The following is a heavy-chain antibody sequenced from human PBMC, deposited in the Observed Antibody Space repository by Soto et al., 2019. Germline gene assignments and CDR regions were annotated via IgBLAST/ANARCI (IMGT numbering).Heavy chain of an antibody. V-gene: IGHV3-23*01. CDR2: ISGSVGST. Sequence: EVQLLESGGGLVQPGGSLRLSCAASGFTFNTYAMNWVRQAPGKGLEWVSAISGSVGSTCFADSVKGRFTISRDKSKNTMYLQKNSLRAEDTAVYYCAKDRGYSYNDSGEDGMDVWGQGTTVTVSS. J-gene: IGHJ6*02. CDR1: GFTFNTYA. D-gene: IGHD5-18*01. CDR3: AKDRGYSYNDSGEDGMDV.